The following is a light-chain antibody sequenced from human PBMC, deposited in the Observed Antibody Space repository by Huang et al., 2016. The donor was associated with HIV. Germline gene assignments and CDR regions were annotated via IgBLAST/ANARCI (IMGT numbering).Light chain of an antibody. CDR1: ENIIYS. V-gene: IGKV1-39*01. J-gene: IGKJ4*02. Sequence: DIQLTQSPSSLSASVGDGITITCRASENIIYSLSWFQQQPGHAPKALIYATSRLHAVVPTKFSGTGAGTNFTLSINGLGPEELATYYCQQRRNLPRTYGGGTKVDI. CDR2: ATS. CDR3: QQRRNLPRT.